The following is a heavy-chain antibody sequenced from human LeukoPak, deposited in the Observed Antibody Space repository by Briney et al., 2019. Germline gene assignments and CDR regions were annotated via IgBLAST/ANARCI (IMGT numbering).Heavy chain of an antibody. V-gene: IGHV3-23*01. Sequence: GALRLSCAASGFTFTSYAMSWVRRAPGKGLEWVSSISGNGDSRNYSDSVKGRFTISRDNSKSTLYLEMNSLRAEDTAVYYCAKDPLVAGTIYFDSWGQGTLLTVSS. J-gene: IGHJ4*02. CDR2: ISGNGDSR. CDR3: AKDPLVAGTIYFDS. CDR1: GFTFTSYA. D-gene: IGHD6-19*01.